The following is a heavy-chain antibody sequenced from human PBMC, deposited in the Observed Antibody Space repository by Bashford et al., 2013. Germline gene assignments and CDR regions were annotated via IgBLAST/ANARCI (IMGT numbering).Heavy chain of an antibody. J-gene: IGHJ5*02. CDR2: VHYSGDT. CDR3: ARITGWTSLSFNWFDP. D-gene: IGHD1-20*01. V-gene: IGHV4-39*01. Sequence: SETLSLTCTVSGGSIRSSTFYWGWIRQSPGKGLEWIASVHYSGDTYYNPSLASRVTISIDRSKSQFSLSVDSVTAADTAVYFCARITGWTSLSFNWFDPWGQGTLVTVSS. CDR1: GGSIRSSTFY.